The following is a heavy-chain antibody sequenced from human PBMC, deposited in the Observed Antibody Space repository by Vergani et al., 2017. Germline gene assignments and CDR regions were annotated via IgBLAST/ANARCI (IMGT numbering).Heavy chain of an antibody. Sequence: EVQLLESGGGLVQPGGSLRLSCAASGFTFSSYAMSWVRQAPGKGLEWVSAISGSGGSTYYADSVKGRFTISRDDSKNSLYLQMNSLKTEDTAVYYCARGGFCGVPAARCPNDYWGQGTLVTVSS. CDR1: GFTFSSYA. J-gene: IGHJ4*02. V-gene: IGHV3-23*01. CDR3: ARGGFCGVPAARCPNDY. CDR2: ISGSGGST. D-gene: IGHD2-2*01.